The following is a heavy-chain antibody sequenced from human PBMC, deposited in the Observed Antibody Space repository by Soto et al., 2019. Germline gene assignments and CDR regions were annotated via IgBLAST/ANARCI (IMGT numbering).Heavy chain of an antibody. J-gene: IGHJ4*02. CDR2: INPNSGGT. V-gene: IGHV1-2*04. CDR1: GYTFTGYY. D-gene: IGHD5-18*01. CDR3: ARGRIELRGYSYGFDY. Sequence: ASVKVSCKASGYTFTGYYMHWVRQAPGQGLEWMGWINPNSGGTNYAQKFQGWVTMTRDTSISTAYMELSRLRSDDTAVYYCARGRIELRGYSYGFDYWGQGTLVTVSS.